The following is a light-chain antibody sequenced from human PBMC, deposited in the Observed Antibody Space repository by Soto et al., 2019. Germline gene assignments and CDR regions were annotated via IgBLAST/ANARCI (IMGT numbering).Light chain of an antibody. V-gene: IGKV1-33*01. CDR1: QDIRNN. CDR3: QQYDSVLRAT. CDR2: GAS. J-gene: IGKJ4*01. Sequence: DIQMTQSPASLSASVRDSVTITCQASQDIRNNLNWYQQKPGQAPKVLIYGASNLVTGVPSRFNGSGSGTHFTFTISNLQPEDIATYYCQQYDSVLRATFGGGTKVAIK.